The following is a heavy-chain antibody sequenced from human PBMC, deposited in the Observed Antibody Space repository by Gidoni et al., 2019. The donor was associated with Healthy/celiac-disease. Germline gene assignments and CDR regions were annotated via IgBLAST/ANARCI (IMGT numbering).Heavy chain of an antibody. D-gene: IGHD3-3*01. Sequence: EVQLVESGGGLVQPGGSLRLSCAASGFTFSSYWMSGVRQAPGKGLEWVANRKQDGSEKYYVDSVKGRFTISRDNAKNSLYLQMNSLRAEDTAVYYCARETRQYYDFWSGYYIDYWGQGTLVTVSS. CDR1: GFTFSSYW. CDR3: ARETRQYYDFWSGYYIDY. V-gene: IGHV3-7*03. J-gene: IGHJ4*02. CDR2: RKQDGSEK.